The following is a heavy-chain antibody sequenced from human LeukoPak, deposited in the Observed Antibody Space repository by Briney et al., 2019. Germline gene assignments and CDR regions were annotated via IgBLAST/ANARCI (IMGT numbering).Heavy chain of an antibody. Sequence: NSSQTLSLTCTVSGGSISSGGYYWSWIRQHPGKGLEWIGYIYYSGSTYYNPSLKSRVTISVDTSKNQFSLKLSSVTAADTAVYYCARGVVDIVATQLYNWFDPWGQGTLVTVSS. J-gene: IGHJ5*02. V-gene: IGHV4-31*03. CDR1: GGSISSGGYY. CDR3: ARGVVDIVATQLYNWFDP. CDR2: IYYSGST. D-gene: IGHD5-12*01.